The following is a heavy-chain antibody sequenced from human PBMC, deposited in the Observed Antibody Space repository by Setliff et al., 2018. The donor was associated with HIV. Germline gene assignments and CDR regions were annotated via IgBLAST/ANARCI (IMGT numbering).Heavy chain of an antibody. CDR3: ARDNYDDYSRVQMDV. CDR1: GYTFTSYG. CDR2: ISAYNGNT. V-gene: IGHV1-18*01. D-gene: IGHD4-17*01. J-gene: IGHJ6*04. Sequence: GASVKVSCKASGYTFTSYGISWVRQAPGQGLEWMGWISAYNGNTNYAQKFQGRVTMTTDTSTSTAYMELRSLRSDDTAIYYCARDNYDDYSRVQMDVWGKGTTVTVSS.